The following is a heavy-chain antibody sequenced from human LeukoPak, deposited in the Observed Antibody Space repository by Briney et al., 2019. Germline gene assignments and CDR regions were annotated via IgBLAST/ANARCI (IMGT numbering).Heavy chain of an antibody. D-gene: IGHD1-26*01. Sequence: PGGSLRLSCAATGFTSVNYAMSWVRQAPGKGLEWVSAISGSGGSTYYADSVKGRFTISRDNSKNTLYLQMNSLRAEDTAVYYCAKLAYADSGSYLAAFDYWGQGTLVTVSS. J-gene: IGHJ4*02. CDR3: AKLAYADSGSYLAAFDY. CDR1: GFTSVNYA. CDR2: ISGSGGST. V-gene: IGHV3-23*01.